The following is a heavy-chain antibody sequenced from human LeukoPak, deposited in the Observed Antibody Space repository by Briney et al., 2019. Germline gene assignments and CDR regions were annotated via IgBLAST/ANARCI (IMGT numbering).Heavy chain of an antibody. V-gene: IGHV4-38-2*02. Sequence: SEALSLTCTVSGYSISSGYYWGWIRQPPGKGLEWIGSIYHSGSTYYNPSLKSRVTISVDTSKNQFSLKLSSVTAADTAVYYCARASSDYSLSWFDLWGQGTLVTVSS. CDR1: GYSISSGYY. CDR3: ARASSDYSLSWFDL. CDR2: IYHSGST. J-gene: IGHJ5*02. D-gene: IGHD3-22*01.